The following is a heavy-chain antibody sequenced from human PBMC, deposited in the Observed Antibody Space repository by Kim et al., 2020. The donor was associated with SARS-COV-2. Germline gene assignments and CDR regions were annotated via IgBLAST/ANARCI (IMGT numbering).Heavy chain of an antibody. Sequence: GGSLRLSCAASGFTFSAYAMHWVRQAPDKGLEWVAAIWYDGSNKFYADSVKGRFTISRDNSKNTLFLQVNSLRAEDTAVYYCAKDGGRSGYPNYFDYWG. CDR3: AKDGGRSGYPNYFDY. J-gene: IGHJ4*01. D-gene: IGHD3-22*01. CDR1: GFTFSAYA. V-gene: IGHV3-33*06. CDR2: IWYDGSNK.